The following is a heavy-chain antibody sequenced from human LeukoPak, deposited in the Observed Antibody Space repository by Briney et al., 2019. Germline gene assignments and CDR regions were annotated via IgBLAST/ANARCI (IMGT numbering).Heavy chain of an antibody. CDR2: ISNNGGYT. D-gene: IGHD2-15*01. V-gene: IGHV3-23*01. J-gene: IGHJ4*02. CDR3: AKQLGYCSDGSCYFPY. Sequence: GGSLRLSCTGSAFNFRNNWMHWVRQVPGKGLEWVSAISNNGGYTYYADSVQGRFTISRDNSKSTLCLQMNSLRAEDTAVYYCAKQLGYCSDGSCYFPYWGQGTLVTVSS. CDR1: AFNFRNNW.